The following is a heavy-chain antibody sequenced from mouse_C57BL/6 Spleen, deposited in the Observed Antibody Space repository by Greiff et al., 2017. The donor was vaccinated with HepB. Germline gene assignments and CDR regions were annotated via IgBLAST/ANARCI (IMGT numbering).Heavy chain of an antibody. CDR3: ARSLYGGYPPPY. V-gene: IGHV1-62-2*01. D-gene: IGHD2-3*01. CDR1: GYTFTEYT. CDR2: FYPGSGSI. Sequence: VQLQQSGAELVKPGASVKLSCKASGYTFTEYTIHWVKQRSGQGLEWIGWFYPGSGSIKYNEKFKDKATLTADKSSSTVYMELSRLTSEDSAVYFCARSLYGGYPPPYWGQGTLVTVSA. J-gene: IGHJ3*01.